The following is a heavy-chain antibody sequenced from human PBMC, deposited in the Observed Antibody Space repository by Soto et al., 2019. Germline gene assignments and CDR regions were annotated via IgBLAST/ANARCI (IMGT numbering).Heavy chain of an antibody. CDR1: GYTFTGYY. Sequence: ASVKVSCKASGYTFTGYYMHWVRQAPGQGLEWMGWINPNSGGTNYAQKFQGWVTMTRDTSISTAYMELSRLRPDDTAVYYCARDSLGSSSGLYYYYGMDVWGQGTTVTVSS. CDR2: INPNSGGT. J-gene: IGHJ6*02. CDR3: ARDSLGSSSGLYYYYGMDV. D-gene: IGHD6-6*01. V-gene: IGHV1-2*04.